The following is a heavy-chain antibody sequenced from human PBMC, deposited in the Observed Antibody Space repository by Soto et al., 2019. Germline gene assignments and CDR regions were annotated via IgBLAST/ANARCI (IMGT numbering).Heavy chain of an antibody. CDR3: ARLYYYDSSGYYYFDF. J-gene: IGHJ4*02. Sequence: SGPTLVNPTQTLTLTCTCSGFSLSTSGVGVGWIRQPPGKALEWLALIYWNDEKRYSPSLKSRLTITKDTSKNQVVLTMTNMDPVDTATYYCARLYYYDSSGYYYFDFWGQGTLVTVSS. CDR2: IYWNDEK. V-gene: IGHV2-5*01. CDR1: GFSLSTSGVG. D-gene: IGHD3-22*01.